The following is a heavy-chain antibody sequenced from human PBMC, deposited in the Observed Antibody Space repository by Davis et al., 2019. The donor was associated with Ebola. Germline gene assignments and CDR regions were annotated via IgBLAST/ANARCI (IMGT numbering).Heavy chain of an antibody. CDR3: ARVGFRCSCDDL. CDR2: IRSDSRTT. D-gene: IGHD4/OR15-4a*01. Sequence: GESLKISCVASGFNLNGYDMNWVRQAPGKGLEWVSYIRSDSRTTYYADSVKGRFTISRDNAKNSLYLQMSSLKDEDTAVYYCARVGFRCSCDDLWGQGSLVTVSS. V-gene: IGHV3-48*02. CDR1: GFNLNGYD. J-gene: IGHJ4*02.